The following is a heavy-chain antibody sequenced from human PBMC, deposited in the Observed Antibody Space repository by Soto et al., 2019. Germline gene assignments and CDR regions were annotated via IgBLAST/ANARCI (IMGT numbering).Heavy chain of an antibody. D-gene: IGHD4-17*01. CDR2: ISGSGGST. J-gene: IGHJ6*03. CDR3: AKSARPTVTTSRVYYMDV. V-gene: IGHV3-23*01. CDR1: GFTFSSYA. Sequence: GGSLRLSCAASGFTFSSYAMSWVRQAPGKGLEWVSAISGSGGSTYYADSVKGRFAISRDNSKNTLYLQMNSLRAEDTAVYYCAKSARPTVTTSRVYYMDVWGKGTTVTVSS.